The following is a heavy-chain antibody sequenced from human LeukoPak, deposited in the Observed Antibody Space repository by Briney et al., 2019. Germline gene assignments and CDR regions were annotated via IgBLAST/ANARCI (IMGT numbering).Heavy chain of an antibody. CDR3: ARGSVDIVATSDSLIDY. D-gene: IGHD5-12*01. Sequence: ASVKVSCKASGYTFTSYAMHWVRQAPGQRLEWMGRINAGNGNTKYSQKFQGRVTITRDTSASTAYMELSSLRSEDTAVYYCARGSVDIVATSDSLIDYWGQGTLVTVSS. J-gene: IGHJ4*02. V-gene: IGHV1-3*01. CDR2: INAGNGNT. CDR1: GYTFTSYA.